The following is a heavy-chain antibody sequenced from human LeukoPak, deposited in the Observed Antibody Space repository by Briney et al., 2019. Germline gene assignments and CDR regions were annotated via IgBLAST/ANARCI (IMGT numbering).Heavy chain of an antibody. CDR3: ARLNFAYDTSGYLDY. CDR1: GASIDSANYY. V-gene: IGHV4-39*01. J-gene: IGHJ4*02. D-gene: IGHD3-22*01. CDR2: IYFSGSA. Sequence: PSETLSLTCTVSGASIDSANYYWGWIRQPPGKGLEWIGSIYFSGSAYYKSSLMGRVTISLDTSKNQFSLKLSSVTAADTAVYYCARLNFAYDTSGYLDYWGQGTLLTVSS.